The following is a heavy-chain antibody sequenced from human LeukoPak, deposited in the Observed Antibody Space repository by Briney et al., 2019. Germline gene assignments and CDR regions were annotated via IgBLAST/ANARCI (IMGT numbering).Heavy chain of an antibody. CDR3: AKAGQYQLLPYFDY. V-gene: IGHV3-30*02. J-gene: IGHJ4*02. D-gene: IGHD2-2*01. CDR2: IWYGGSNK. CDR1: GFTFSSYG. Sequence: GGSLRLSCAASGFTFSSYGMHWVRQAPGKGLEWVAVIWYGGSNKYYADSVKGRFTISRDNSKNTLYLQMNSLRAEDTAVYYCAKAGQYQLLPYFDYWGQGTLVTVSS.